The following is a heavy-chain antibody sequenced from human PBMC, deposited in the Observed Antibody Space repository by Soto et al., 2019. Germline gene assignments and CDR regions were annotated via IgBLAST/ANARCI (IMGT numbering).Heavy chain of an antibody. V-gene: IGHV3-23*01. J-gene: IGHJ4*02. Sequence: GGSLRLSWAASGFTFSSYAMGWVRQAPGKGLEWVSAISGSGGGTYYADSVKGRFTISRDNSKNTLSLQMNSLRAEDMAVYYCAKGPDYVWGSYRPNYFDYWGQGTLVTVSS. CDR3: AKGPDYVWGSYRPNYFDY. D-gene: IGHD3-16*02. CDR1: GFTFSSYA. CDR2: ISGSGGGT.